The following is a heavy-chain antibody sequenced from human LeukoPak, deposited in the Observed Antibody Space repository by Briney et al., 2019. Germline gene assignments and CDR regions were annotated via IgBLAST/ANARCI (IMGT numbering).Heavy chain of an antibody. D-gene: IGHD5-18*01. CDR3: ATDLTRIQLWLRPDFDY. J-gene: IGHJ4*02. CDR1: GYTLTELS. V-gene: IGHV1-24*01. CDR2: FDPEDGET. Sequence: ASVKVSCKVSGYTLTELSMHWVRQAPGKGLEWMGGFDPEDGETIYAQKFQGRVTMTEDTSTDTAYMELSSLRSEDTAVYHCATDLTRIQLWLRPDFDYWGQGTLVTVSS.